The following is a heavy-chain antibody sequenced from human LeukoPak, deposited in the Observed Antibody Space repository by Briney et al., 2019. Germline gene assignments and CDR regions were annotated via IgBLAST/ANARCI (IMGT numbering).Heavy chain of an antibody. J-gene: IGHJ4*02. CDR1: GFTFSSHT. Sequence: PGGSLRLSCAASGFTFSSHTMTWVRQAPGKGLEWVSYISSSSTYIYCADSLKGRFTISRDNAKNSLFLQMNSLRAEDTAVYYCARVGGSGSYFSDYWGQGTLVTVSS. V-gene: IGHV3-21*01. D-gene: IGHD3-10*01. CDR3: ARVGGSGSYFSDY. CDR2: ISSSSTYI.